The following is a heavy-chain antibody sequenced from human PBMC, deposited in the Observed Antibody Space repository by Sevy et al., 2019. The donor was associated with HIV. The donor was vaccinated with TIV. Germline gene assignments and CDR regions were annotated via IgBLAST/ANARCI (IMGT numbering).Heavy chain of an antibody. J-gene: IGHJ4*02. CDR3: ARGDTAMASPFYFDY. V-gene: IGHV1-18*01. D-gene: IGHD5-18*01. Sequence: ASVKVSCKASGYTFTSYGISWVRQAPGQGLEWMGWISAYNGNTNYAQKLQGRVTMTTDTSTSTAYMELRSLRSDDTAGYYCARGDTAMASPFYFDYWGQGTLVTVSS. CDR2: ISAYNGNT. CDR1: GYTFTSYG.